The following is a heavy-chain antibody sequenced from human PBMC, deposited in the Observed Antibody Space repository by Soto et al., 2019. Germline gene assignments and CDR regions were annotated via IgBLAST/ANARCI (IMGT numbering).Heavy chain of an antibody. J-gene: IGHJ6*02. CDR2: ISAYNGNT. D-gene: IGHD3-3*01. V-gene: IGHV1-18*01. CDR1: GYTFTSYG. Sequence: ASVKFSCKASGYTFTSYGISWVRQAPGQGLEWMGWISAYNGNTNYAQKLQGRVTMTTDTSTSTAYMELRSLRSDDTAVYYCARDFTIFGDYGMDVWGQGTTVTVS. CDR3: ARDFTIFGDYGMDV.